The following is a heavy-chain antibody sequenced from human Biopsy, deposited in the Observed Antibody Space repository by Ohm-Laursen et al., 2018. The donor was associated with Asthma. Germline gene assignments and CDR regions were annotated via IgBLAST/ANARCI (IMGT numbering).Heavy chain of an antibody. V-gene: IGHV1-69*01. CDR1: GGTFNTYV. CDR2: INFVFGTT. D-gene: IGHD2-2*01. CDR3: ARKAGSCISRTCYSLDF. J-gene: IGHJ4*02. Sequence: SSVKVSCKSLGGTFNTYVIGWVRQAPGQGLEWMGGINFVFGTTTYPQKFQDRVTITADDSTNTVYMELSSLRSEDTAVYYCARKAGSCISRTCYSLDFWGQGTLVTVSS.